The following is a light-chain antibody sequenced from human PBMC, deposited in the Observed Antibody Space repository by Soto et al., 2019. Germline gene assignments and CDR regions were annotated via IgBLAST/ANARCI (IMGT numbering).Light chain of an antibody. CDR3: QHRDNWSYI. CDR1: QSVSSN. J-gene: IGKJ2*01. CDR2: GAF. Sequence: EIVMTQSPVTLSVSPGERATLSCRASQSVSSNLAWYQQKPGQAPSLLIYGAFTRATGIPARFSGTGSGTEFTLTISSLQSEDFAVYYCQHRDNWSYIFGQGTKLEIK. V-gene: IGKV3-15*01.